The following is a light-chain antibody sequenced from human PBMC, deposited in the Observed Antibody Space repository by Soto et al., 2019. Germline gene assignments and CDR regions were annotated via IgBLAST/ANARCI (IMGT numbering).Light chain of an antibody. CDR3: QQYSSYPLT. CDR1: QSIDSW. V-gene: IGKV1-5*03. Sequence: DIQMTQSPSTLSASVGDRVTITCRASQSIDSWLAWYQQKPGKAPNLLIYKASSLESGVPSRFSGSGSGTEFILTISSLQPDDFVTYYCQQYSSYPLTFGQGTKLEI. CDR2: KAS. J-gene: IGKJ2*01.